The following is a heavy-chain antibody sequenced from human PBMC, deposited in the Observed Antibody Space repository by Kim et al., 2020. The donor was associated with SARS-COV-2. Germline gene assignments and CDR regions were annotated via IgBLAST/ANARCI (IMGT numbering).Heavy chain of an antibody. Sequence: GGSLRLSCAASGFTFSSYGMHWVRQAPGKGLEWVAVISYDGSNKYYADSVKGRFTISRDNSKNTLYLQMNSLRAEDTAVYYCAKDRYQPENDAVAYYYY. CDR2: ISYDGSNK. D-gene: IGHD2-2*01. CDR3: AKDRYQPENDAVAYYYY. J-gene: IGHJ6*01. V-gene: IGHV3-30*18. CDR1: GFTFSSYG.